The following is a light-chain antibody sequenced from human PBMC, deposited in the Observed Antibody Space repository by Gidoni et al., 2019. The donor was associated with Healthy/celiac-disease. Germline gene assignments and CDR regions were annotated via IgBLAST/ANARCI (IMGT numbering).Light chain of an antibody. J-gene: IGKJ2*01. CDR2: DAS. V-gene: IGKV3-11*01. Sequence: EIVLTQSPATLSFSPGERATLSCRASQSVSSYLAWSQQNPGQAPSLLIDDASTRATGIPARFSGSGSGTDFTLPISSLEPEDFAVYYCQQRSNWPPKYTFGQGTKLEIK. CDR1: QSVSSY. CDR3: QQRSNWPPKYT.